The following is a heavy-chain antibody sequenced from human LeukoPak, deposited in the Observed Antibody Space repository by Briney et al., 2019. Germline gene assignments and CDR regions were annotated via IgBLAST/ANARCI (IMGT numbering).Heavy chain of an antibody. J-gene: IGHJ5*02. CDR1: GYSFTTYW. CDR3: ARSRITTGIHWFDP. V-gene: IGHV5-51*01. CDR2: IYPGDSDT. D-gene: IGHD3-3*01. Sequence: GESLKISCKGSGYSFTTYWIGWVRRMPGKGLEWMGIIYPGDSDTRYSPSFQGQVTISVDKSISTAYLQWSSLKASDTAMYYCARSRITTGIHWFDPWGQGTLVTVSS.